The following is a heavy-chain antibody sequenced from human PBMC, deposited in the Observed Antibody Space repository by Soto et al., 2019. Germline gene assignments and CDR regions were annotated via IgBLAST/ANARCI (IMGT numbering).Heavy chain of an antibody. J-gene: IGHJ4*02. D-gene: IGHD6-19*01. V-gene: IGHV1-18*01. CDR3: VRFASSGWYKGGY. CDR2: ISPYSGNT. CDR1: GYTFTNYD. Sequence: QILLVQSGAEVKKPGASVKVSCKASGYTFTNYDIGWVRRAPGQGLEWMRWISPYSGNTKYAQKFQARVTMTTDTSTTTADMELMSLRSNDTAVFCCVRFASSGWYKGGYWGQGTLVTVSS.